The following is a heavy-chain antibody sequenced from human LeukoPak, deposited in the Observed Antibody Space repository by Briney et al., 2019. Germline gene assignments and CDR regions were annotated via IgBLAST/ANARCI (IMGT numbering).Heavy chain of an antibody. D-gene: IGHD3-10*01. CDR3: ARDPRPYGSGSYRFDP. V-gene: IGHV4-4*07. J-gene: IGHJ5*02. Sequence: PSETLSLTCTVSGGSISSYYWSWIRQPAGKGLEWIGRIYTSGSTNYNPSLKSRVTMSVDTSKNQFSLKLSSVTAADTAVYYCARDPRPYGSGSYRFDPRGQGTLVTVSS. CDR2: IYTSGST. CDR1: GGSISSYY.